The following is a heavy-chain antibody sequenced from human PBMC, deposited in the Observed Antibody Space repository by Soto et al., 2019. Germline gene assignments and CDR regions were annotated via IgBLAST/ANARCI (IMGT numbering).Heavy chain of an antibody. Sequence: SETLSLTCTVSGGSISSSSYYWGWIRQPPGKGLEWIGSIYYSGSTYYNPSLKSRVTISVDTCKNQFSLKLSSVTAADTAVYYCARHEGARYYDYIWGSYRPKVYYFDYWGQGTLVTVSS. CDR3: ARHEGARYYDYIWGSYRPKVYYFDY. J-gene: IGHJ4*02. CDR1: GGSISSSSYY. V-gene: IGHV4-39*01. D-gene: IGHD3-16*02. CDR2: IYYSGST.